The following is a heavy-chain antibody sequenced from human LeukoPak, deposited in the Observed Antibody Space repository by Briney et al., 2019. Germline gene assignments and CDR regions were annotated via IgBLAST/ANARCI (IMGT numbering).Heavy chain of an antibody. CDR2: INPNSGGT. V-gene: IGHV1-2*02. CDR1: GYTFTGYY. D-gene: IGHD5-24*01. J-gene: IGHJ5*02. Sequence: GASVKVSCKASGYTFTGYYMHWVRQAPGQGLEWMGWINPNSGGTNYAQKFQGRVTMTRDTSISTAYMELSRLRSDDTAVYYCASPGEMATIAGDFWWFDPWGQGTLVTVSS. CDR3: ASPGEMATIAGDFWWFDP.